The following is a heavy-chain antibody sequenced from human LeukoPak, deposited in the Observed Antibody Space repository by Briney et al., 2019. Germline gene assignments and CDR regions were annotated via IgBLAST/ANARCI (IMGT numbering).Heavy chain of an antibody. V-gene: IGHV3-21*01. Sequence: GGSLRLSCAASGFTFSSYSMNWVRQAPGKGLEWVSSISSSSSYIYYADSVKGRFTISRDNDKNSLYLQMNSLRAEDTAVYYCARGSPPSGYGYFFDYWGQGTLVTVSS. J-gene: IGHJ4*02. CDR3: ARGSPPSGYGYFFDY. CDR2: ISSSSSYI. D-gene: IGHD5-12*01. CDR1: GFTFSSYS.